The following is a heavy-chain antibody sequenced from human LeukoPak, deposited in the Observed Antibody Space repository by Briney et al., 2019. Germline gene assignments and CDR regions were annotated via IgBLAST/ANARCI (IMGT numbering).Heavy chain of an antibody. CDR3: GRAVGGNVFDY. Sequence: PGGSLRLSCAASGFTFSSYAMSWVRQAPGKGLEWVSVISDSGRSTYYADSVKGRFTISRDNAKKSLYLQMNSLRAEDTAVYYCGRAVGGNVFDYWGQGTQVIVAS. V-gene: IGHV3-23*01. J-gene: IGHJ4*02. CDR1: GFTFSSYA. CDR2: ISDSGRST. D-gene: IGHD1-26*01.